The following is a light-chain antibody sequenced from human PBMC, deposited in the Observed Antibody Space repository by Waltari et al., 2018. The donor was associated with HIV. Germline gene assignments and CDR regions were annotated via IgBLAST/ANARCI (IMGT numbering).Light chain of an antibody. J-gene: IGLJ2*01. V-gene: IGLV1-44*01. CDR3: STWDDTLNGHVV. Sequence: QSMLTQPPSASGTPGPRVTISCSGGTSNIGGNSVHLYHQLPGTAPRVLIYSNDQRPSGVPDRFSGSKSGTSASLVISGLHSEDEATYYCSTWDDTLNGHVVFGGGTTLTVL. CDR2: SND. CDR1: TSNIGGNS.